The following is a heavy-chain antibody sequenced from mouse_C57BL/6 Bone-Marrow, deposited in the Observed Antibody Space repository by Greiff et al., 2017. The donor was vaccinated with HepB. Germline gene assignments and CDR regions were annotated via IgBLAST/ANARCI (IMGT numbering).Heavy chain of an antibody. CDR1: GYTFTSYG. V-gene: IGHV1-81*01. D-gene: IGHD1-1*01. Sequence: QVQLQQPGAELARPGASVKLSCKASGYTFTSYGISWVKQRTGQGLEWIGEIYPRSGNTYYNEKFKGKATLTADKSSSTAYMELRSLTSEDSAVYFCARLGVTTVVAPYAMDYWGQGTSVTVSS. CDR2: IYPRSGNT. J-gene: IGHJ4*01. CDR3: ARLGVTTVVAPYAMDY.